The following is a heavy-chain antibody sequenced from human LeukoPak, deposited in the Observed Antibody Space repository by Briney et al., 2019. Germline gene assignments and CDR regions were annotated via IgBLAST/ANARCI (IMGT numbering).Heavy chain of an antibody. V-gene: IGHV3-23*01. Sequence: GGSLRLSCAASGFTFSPNAISWVRQAPGKGLEWVSTITSIGVNTYYADSVKGRFTISRDNSKNTLYLQMNSLRAEDTALYYCAKDAKVLDYFDYWGQGALVTVSS. CDR1: GFTFSPNA. CDR2: ITSIGVNT. CDR3: AKDAKVLDYFDY. J-gene: IGHJ4*02.